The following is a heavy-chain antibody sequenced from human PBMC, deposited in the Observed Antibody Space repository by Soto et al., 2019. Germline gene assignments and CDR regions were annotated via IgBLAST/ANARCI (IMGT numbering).Heavy chain of an antibody. J-gene: IGHJ4*02. CDR1: GFTFSSYA. Sequence: GGSLRLSCAASGFTFSSYAMHWVRQAPGKGLEWVAVISYDGSNKYYADSVKGRFTISRDNSKNTLYLQMNSLRAEDTAVYYCARDPVSSSWYYFDYWGQGTLVTVSS. CDR3: ARDPVSSSWYYFDY. D-gene: IGHD6-13*01. V-gene: IGHV3-30-3*01. CDR2: ISYDGSNK.